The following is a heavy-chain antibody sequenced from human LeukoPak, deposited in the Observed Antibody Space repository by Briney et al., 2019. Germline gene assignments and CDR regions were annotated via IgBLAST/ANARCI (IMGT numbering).Heavy chain of an antibody. V-gene: IGHV3-21*01. D-gene: IGHD1-26*01. J-gene: IGHJ4*02. Sequence: PGGSLRLSCAASGFTSSSYSMNWVRQAPGEGLEWVSSIISIVSHIYYADSVKGRFTISRDNATNSLYLQMNSVRAEDTSVYYCARANGSGRYVRLDDWGQGTPVTVSS. CDR2: IISIVSHI. CDR1: GFTSSSYS. CDR3: ARANGSGRYVRLDD.